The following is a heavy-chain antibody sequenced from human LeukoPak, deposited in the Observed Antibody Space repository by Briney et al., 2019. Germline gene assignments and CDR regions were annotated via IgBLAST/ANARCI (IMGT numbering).Heavy chain of an antibody. J-gene: IGHJ5*02. CDR1: GGTFSSYA. CDR2: IIPIFGTA. Sequence: SVKVSCKASGGTFSSYAISWVRQAPGQGLEWMGGIIPIFGTANYAQKFQGRVTITADESTSTAYMELSSLRSEDTAVYYCARGGTVVRGVPVHNWFDPWGQGTLVTVSS. D-gene: IGHD3-10*01. CDR3: ARGGTVVRGVPVHNWFDP. V-gene: IGHV1-69*01.